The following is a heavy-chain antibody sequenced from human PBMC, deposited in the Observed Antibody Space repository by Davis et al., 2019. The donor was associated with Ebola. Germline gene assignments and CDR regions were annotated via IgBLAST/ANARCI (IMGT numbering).Heavy chain of an antibody. CDR2: INHSGST. Sequence: SWIRQPPGKGLEWIGEINHSGSTNYNPSLKSRVTISVDTSKNQFSLKLSSVTAADTAVYYCAAEGRSFRPGYWGQGTLVTVSS. J-gene: IGHJ4*02. D-gene: IGHD6-6*01. V-gene: IGHV4-34*01. CDR3: AAEGRSFRPGY.